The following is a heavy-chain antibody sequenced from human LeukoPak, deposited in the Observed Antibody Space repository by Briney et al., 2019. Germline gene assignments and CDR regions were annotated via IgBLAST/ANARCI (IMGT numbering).Heavy chain of an antibody. CDR3: ARGWAIWDSSTTGTGWFDP. CDR1: GGSSSGYY. CDR2: INHSGST. Sequence: PSETLSLTCAVYGGSSSGYYWSWIRQPPGKGLEWIGEINHSGSTNYNPSLKSRVTISVDTSKNQFSLKLSSVTAADTAVYYCARGWAIWDSSTTGTGWFDPWGQGTLVTVSS. J-gene: IGHJ5*02. V-gene: IGHV4-34*01. D-gene: IGHD1-1*01.